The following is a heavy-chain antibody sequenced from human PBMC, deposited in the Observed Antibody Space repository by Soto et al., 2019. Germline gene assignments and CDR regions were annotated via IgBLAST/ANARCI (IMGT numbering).Heavy chain of an antibody. CDR2: ISAYSGKI. CDR1: GYTFTTYG. Sequence: QVQLVQSGGEVKNPGASVKVSCKTSGYTFTTYGISWVRQAPGQGLEWVGWISAYSGKIHYAQKFQGKVTMTTDTSTNTAYLELRSLRSDDTAVYYCARDPYLGDHQYWGQGTLVTVSS. V-gene: IGHV1-18*01. CDR3: ARDPYLGDHQY. J-gene: IGHJ4*02. D-gene: IGHD3-16*01.